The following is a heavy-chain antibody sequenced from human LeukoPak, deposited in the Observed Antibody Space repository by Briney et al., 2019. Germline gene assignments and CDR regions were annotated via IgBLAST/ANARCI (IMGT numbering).Heavy chain of an antibody. CDR1: GGSISSYY. Sequence: SETLSLTCTVSGGSISSYYWSWIRQPPGKGLEWIGYIYYSGTTNYNPSLKSRVTISVDTSRNQFSLKLSSVTAADTAVYYCTRDSSYYFDYWGQGTLVTVSS. CDR3: TRDSSYYFDY. CDR2: IYYSGTT. D-gene: IGHD6-6*01. J-gene: IGHJ4*02. V-gene: IGHV4-59*01.